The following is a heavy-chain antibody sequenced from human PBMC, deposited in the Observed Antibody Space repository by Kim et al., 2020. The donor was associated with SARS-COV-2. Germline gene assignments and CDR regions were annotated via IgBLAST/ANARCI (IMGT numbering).Heavy chain of an antibody. CDR3: ARGRLWFGELVWFDP. J-gene: IGHJ5*02. Sequence: GGSLRLSCAASGFTFSSYAMHWVRQAPGKGLEWVAVISYDGSNKYYADSVKGRFTISRDNSKNTLYLQMNSLRAEDTAVYYCARGRLWFGELVWFDPWGQGTLVTVSS. CDR2: ISYDGSNK. V-gene: IGHV3-30-3*01. CDR1: GFTFSSYA. D-gene: IGHD3-10*01.